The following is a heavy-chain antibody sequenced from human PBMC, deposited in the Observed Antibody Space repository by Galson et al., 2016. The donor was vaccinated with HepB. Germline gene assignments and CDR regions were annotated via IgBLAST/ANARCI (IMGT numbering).Heavy chain of an antibody. CDR3: ARDSGNSNYRYYYYYGMDV. D-gene: IGHD4-11*01. J-gene: IGHJ6*02. Sequence: SVKVSCKASGGTFSSYAISWVRQAPGQGLEWMGGIIPIFGTANYAQKFQGRVTITADESTSTAYMELSSLRSEDTAVYYCARDSGNSNYRYYYYYGMDVWGQGATVTVSS. CDR1: GGTFSSYA. V-gene: IGHV1-69*13. CDR2: IIPIFGTA.